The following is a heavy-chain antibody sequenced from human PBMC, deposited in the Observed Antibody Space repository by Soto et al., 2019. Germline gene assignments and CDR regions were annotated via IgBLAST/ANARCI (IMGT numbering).Heavy chain of an antibody. J-gene: IGHJ4*02. Sequence: QVQLVQSGAEVRKPGASVKVSCKASGYKFTGVHLHWVRQTPGLGLEWMGRINPNSGSTNYAQKFQGRVTLTRDTSTTTAYMELSILRSEDTAVYYCARGEVHSSGWNFDFWGQGTLVTVSS. V-gene: IGHV1-46*03. CDR1: GYKFTGVH. CDR3: ARGEVHSSGWNFDF. D-gene: IGHD6-19*01. CDR2: INPNSGST.